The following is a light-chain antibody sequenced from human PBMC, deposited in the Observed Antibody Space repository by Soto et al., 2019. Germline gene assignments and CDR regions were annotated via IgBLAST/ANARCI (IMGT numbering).Light chain of an antibody. CDR1: QSISSW. J-gene: IGKJ1*01. CDR2: DAS. V-gene: IGKV1-5*01. CDR3: QQYNIYWT. Sequence: IKMKISPVAVSASKGDRVTITCRASQSISSWLAWYQQKPGKAPKLLIYDASSLESGVPSRLSGSGSGTEFTLTISSLQPDDFATYYCQQYNIYWTFGQGTKVDI.